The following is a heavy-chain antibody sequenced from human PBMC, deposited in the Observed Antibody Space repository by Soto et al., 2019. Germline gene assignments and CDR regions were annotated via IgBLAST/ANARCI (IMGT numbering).Heavy chain of an antibody. V-gene: IGHV3-15*07. CDR1: GFTFSNAW. D-gene: IGHD1-20*01. CDR3: TTYHAIANWNLAKY. Sequence: EVQLVESGGGLVKPGGSLRLSCAASGFTFSNAWLNWVRQAPGQGLEWVGRIKAKTNGGTIDYAAPVKGRFTISRDDSKDTLFLEINSLKTEDTAIYYCTTYHAIANWNLAKYWGQGTLVTVSS. CDR2: IKAKTNGGTI. J-gene: IGHJ4*02.